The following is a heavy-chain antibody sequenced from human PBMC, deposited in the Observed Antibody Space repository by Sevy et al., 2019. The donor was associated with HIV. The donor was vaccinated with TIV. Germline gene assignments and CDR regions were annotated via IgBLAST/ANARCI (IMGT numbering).Heavy chain of an antibody. Sequence: GGYLRLYCAASGFTFSDYYMTWIRQAPGKGLECVSYISSSGSTIYYADSVKGRFTISRDNAKNSPYLQMNSLRAEDTAVYYCAREDMATTRGPFDYWGQGTLVTVSS. CDR3: AREDMATTRGPFDY. CDR1: GFTFSDYY. D-gene: IGHD5-12*01. CDR2: ISSSGSTI. J-gene: IGHJ4*02. V-gene: IGHV3-11*01.